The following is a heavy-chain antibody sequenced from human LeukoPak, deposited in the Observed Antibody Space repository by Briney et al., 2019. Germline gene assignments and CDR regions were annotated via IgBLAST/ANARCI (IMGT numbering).Heavy chain of an antibody. CDR1: GGSINGYY. V-gene: IGHV4-4*07. J-gene: IGHJ5*02. CDR3: ARGPHHFDP. Sequence: TLSXTCTVSGGSINGYYWSWIRQPAGKGLEWIGRIYSSGTTVYNPSLQSRVPISLDTSQNHFSLRLNSVTAADTAVYYCARGPHHFDPWGQGTLVTVSS. CDR2: IYSSGTT.